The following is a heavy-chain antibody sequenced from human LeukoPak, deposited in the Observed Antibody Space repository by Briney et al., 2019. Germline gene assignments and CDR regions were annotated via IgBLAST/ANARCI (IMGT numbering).Heavy chain of an antibody. J-gene: IGHJ4*02. D-gene: IGHD3-22*01. V-gene: IGHV3-23*01. Sequence: GGSLRLSCAASGFTFSSYAMNWVRQAPGKGLEWVSAISGSGGSTYYADSVKGRFTISRDNSKNTLYLQMNSLRAEDTAVYYCARDSYDSSGYPDYWGQGTLVTVSS. CDR3: ARDSYDSSGYPDY. CDR1: GFTFSSYA. CDR2: ISGSGGST.